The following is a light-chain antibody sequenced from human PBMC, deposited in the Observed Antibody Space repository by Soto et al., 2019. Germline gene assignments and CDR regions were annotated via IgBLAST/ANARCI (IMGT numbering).Light chain of an antibody. V-gene: IGLV2-14*01. CDR1: SSDVGAYNY. J-gene: IGLJ1*01. CDR2: EVS. CDR3: SSYTRRSTYV. Sequence: SALTQPASVSGSPGQSITISCTGTSSDVGAYNYVSWYQQHPDKAPKLIIFEVSIRPSGVSTRFSGSKSGNTASLTISGLQAEDEADYYCSSYTRRSTYVFGTGTKLTVL.